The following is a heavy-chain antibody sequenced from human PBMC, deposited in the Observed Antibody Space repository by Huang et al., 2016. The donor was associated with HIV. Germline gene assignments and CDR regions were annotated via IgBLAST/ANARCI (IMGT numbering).Heavy chain of an antibody. Sequence: QVQLVESGGGVVQPGRSLRLSCVASKFTFSAFAMHWVRQAPGKGLSWVAVISYDGIFKCYADSVKGRFTISRDNSKKILYLQMNSLRPEDTAVYYCAKEFDILTGYYPSGSDYWGQGTLVTVSS. D-gene: IGHD3-9*01. V-gene: IGHV3-30*18. J-gene: IGHJ4*02. CDR1: KFTFSAFA. CDR2: ISYDGIFK. CDR3: AKEFDILTGYYPSGSDY.